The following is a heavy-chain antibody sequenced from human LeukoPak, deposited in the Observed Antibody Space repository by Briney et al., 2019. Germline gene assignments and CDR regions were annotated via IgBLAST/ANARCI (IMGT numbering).Heavy chain of an antibody. CDR2: IYYSGST. Sequence: PSETLSLTCTVSGGSISSYYWSWIRQPPGQGLEWIGYIYYSGSTNYNPSLKSRVTISVDTSKNQFSLKLSSVTAADTAVYYCARYHSGSTRDYYYYMDVWGKGTTVTVSS. J-gene: IGHJ6*03. CDR1: GGSISSYY. V-gene: IGHV4-59*01. D-gene: IGHD1-26*01. CDR3: ARYHSGSTRDYYYYMDV.